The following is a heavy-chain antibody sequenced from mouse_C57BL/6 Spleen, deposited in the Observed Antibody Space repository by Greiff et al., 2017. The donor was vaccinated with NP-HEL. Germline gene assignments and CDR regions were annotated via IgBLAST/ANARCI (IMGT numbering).Heavy chain of an antibody. V-gene: IGHV1-55*01. CDR1: GYTFTSYW. Sequence: QVHVKQPGAELVKPGASVQMSCKASGYTFTSYWITWVKQRPGQGLEWIGDIYPGSGSTNYNEKFKSKATLTVDTSSSTAYMQLSSLTSEDSAVYYCANIYDGAWFAYWGQGTLVTVSA. CDR3: ANIYDGAWFAY. D-gene: IGHD2-3*01. CDR2: IYPGSGST. J-gene: IGHJ3*01.